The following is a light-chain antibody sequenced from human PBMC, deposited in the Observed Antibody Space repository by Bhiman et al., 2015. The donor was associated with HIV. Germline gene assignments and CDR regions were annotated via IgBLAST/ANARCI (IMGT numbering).Light chain of an antibody. CDR2: DVS. J-gene: IGLJ1*01. Sequence: QSALTQPASVSGSPGQSITISCTGTSSDVGNYNYVSWYQQHPGKAPKLMIYDVSKRPSGVSNRFSGSKSGNTASLTISGLQAEDEADYYCSSYTSSSTFYVFGTGTKVTVL. CDR3: SSYTSSSTFYV. CDR1: SSDVGNYNY. V-gene: IGLV2-14*01.